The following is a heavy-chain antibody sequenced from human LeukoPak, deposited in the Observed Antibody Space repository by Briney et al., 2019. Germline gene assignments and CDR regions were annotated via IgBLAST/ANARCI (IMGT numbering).Heavy chain of an antibody. CDR3: ARDHIVVVPAAISNPYYYYGMDV. CDR2: IYSGGST. J-gene: IGHJ6*02. V-gene: IGHV3-53*01. Sequence: GGSLRLSCAASGFTVSSNYMSWVRQAPGKGLEWVSVIYSGGSTYYADSVKGRFTISRDNSKNTLYLQMNSLRAGDTAVYYCARDHIVVVPAAISNPYYYYGMDVWGQGTTVTVSS. CDR1: GFTVSSNY. D-gene: IGHD2-2*01.